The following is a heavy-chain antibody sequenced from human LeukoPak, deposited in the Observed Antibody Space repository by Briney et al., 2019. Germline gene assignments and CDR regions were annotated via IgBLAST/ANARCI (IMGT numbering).Heavy chain of an antibody. CDR2: IYHSGST. Sequence: SETLSLTCAVSGYSISSGYYWGWIRQPPGKGLEWIGSIYHSGSTYYNPSLKSRVTISVDTSKNQFSLKLSSVTAADTAVYYCTSHRQRLLPIAGYFALWGPGTLVTVSS. V-gene: IGHV4-38-2*01. CDR1: GYSISSGYY. J-gene: IGHJ2*01. CDR3: TSHRQRLLPIAGYFAL. D-gene: IGHD6-25*01.